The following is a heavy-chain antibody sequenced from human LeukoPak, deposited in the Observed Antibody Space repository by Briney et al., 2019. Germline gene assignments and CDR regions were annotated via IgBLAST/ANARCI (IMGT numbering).Heavy chain of an antibody. D-gene: IGHD6-6*01. CDR2: FDPEDGET. CDR1: GYTLTELS. J-gene: IGHJ5*02. Sequence: ASVKVSCKVSGYTLTELSMHWVRQAPGKGLEWMGGFDPEDGETIYAQKFQGRVTMTEDTSTDTAYMELSSLRSEDTAVYYCATVAWRYSSSSGRKDWFDPWGQGTLVTVSS. CDR3: ATVAWRYSSSSGRKDWFDP. V-gene: IGHV1-24*01.